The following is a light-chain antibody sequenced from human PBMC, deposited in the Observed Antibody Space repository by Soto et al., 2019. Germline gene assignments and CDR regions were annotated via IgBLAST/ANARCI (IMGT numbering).Light chain of an antibody. Sequence: QSVLTQPPSVSAAPGQKVTISCSGSSSNTGKNYVSWYQQLPGTAPKLLIYDNNKRPSGIRDRFSGSKSGTSATLGISGLQTGDEADYYCGTWDSSLSFWVFGGGTKLTVL. CDR3: GTWDSSLSFWV. CDR2: DNN. V-gene: IGLV1-51*01. J-gene: IGLJ3*02. CDR1: SSNTGKNY.